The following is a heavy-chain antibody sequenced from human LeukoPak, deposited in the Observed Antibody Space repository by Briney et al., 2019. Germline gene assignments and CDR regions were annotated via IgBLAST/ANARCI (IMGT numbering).Heavy chain of an antibody. CDR3: ARPVNRLFLF. J-gene: IGHJ4*02. Sequence: AGGSLRLSCVGSGFSLSGDWMTWVPQAPGTGLERVANIKEDGGETYYVDSVKGRFTISRDNAKNSLYLQMNNLRAEDTAVYFCARPVNRLFLFWGPGTLVTVSS. D-gene: IGHD2-21*01. V-gene: IGHV3-7*01. CDR1: GFSLSGDW. CDR2: IKEDGGET.